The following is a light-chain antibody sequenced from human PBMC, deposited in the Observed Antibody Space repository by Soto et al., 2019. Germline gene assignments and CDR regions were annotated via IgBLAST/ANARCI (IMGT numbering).Light chain of an antibody. J-gene: IGKJ1*01. Sequence: DIQMTQSPSSLSASVGDRVTLTCRASETISSDLNWYQQRPGKAPNLLISGASSLQTGVPSRFSGSGSGTDFTLTISSLQPEDVATYHCQQSYTTPWTVGQGTKVEIK. CDR1: ETISSD. CDR2: GAS. CDR3: QQSYTTPWT. V-gene: IGKV1-39*01.